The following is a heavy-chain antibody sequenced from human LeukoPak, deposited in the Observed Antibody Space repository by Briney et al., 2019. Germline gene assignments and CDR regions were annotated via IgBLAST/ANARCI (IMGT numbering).Heavy chain of an antibody. CDR1: GGSISSSSYY. Sequence: PSETLSLTCTVSGGSISSSSYYWGWIRQPPGKGLEWIGEINHSGSTNYNPSLKSRVTISVDTSKNQFSLKLSSVTAADTAVYYCARGRVCSSTSCYTRGENWFDPWGQGTLVTVSS. V-gene: IGHV4-39*07. D-gene: IGHD2-2*02. CDR2: INHSGST. J-gene: IGHJ5*02. CDR3: ARGRVCSSTSCYTRGENWFDP.